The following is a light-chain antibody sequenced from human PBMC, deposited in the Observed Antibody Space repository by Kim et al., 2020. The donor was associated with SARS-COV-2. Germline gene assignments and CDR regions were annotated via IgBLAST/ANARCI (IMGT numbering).Light chain of an antibody. CDR2: GAS. CDR3: QQYDNWPSYT. Sequence: PRGRATLSCRTSQSVDRNLAWYQQKPGQAPRLIVYGASTRATGVPGRFTGSGSGTEFTLTVSSLQPEDFAVYYCQQYDNWPSYTFGQGTKLEI. V-gene: IGKV3-15*01. CDR1: QSVDRN. J-gene: IGKJ2*01.